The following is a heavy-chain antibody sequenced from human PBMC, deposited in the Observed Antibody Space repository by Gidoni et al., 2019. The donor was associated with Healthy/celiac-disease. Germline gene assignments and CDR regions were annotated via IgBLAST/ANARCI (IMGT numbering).Heavy chain of an antibody. Sequence: EVQLVESGGGLVKPGGSLRLSCAASGFTFSSYSMNWVRQAPGKGLEGVSSISSSSSYIYYADSVKGRFTISRDNAKNSLYLQMNSLRAEDTAVYYCARDAGGLPYYYDSSGYRAGAFDIWGQGTMVTVSS. CDR2: ISSSSSYI. CDR1: GFTFSSYS. CDR3: ARDAGGLPYYYDSSGYRAGAFDI. D-gene: IGHD3-22*01. J-gene: IGHJ3*02. V-gene: IGHV3-21*01.